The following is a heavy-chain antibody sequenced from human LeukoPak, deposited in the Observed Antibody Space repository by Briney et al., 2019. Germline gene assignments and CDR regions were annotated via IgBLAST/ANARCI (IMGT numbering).Heavy chain of an antibody. D-gene: IGHD3-22*01. Sequence: SETLSLTCTVSGDSISSGGYYWSWIRQHPGKGLEWIGYIYYSGSTYYNPSLKSRVTISVDTSKNQFSLKLSSVTAADTAVYYCARAPRYYDSSGPRYFQHWGQGTLVTVSS. CDR3: ARAPRYYDSSGPRYFQH. CDR2: IYYSGST. V-gene: IGHV4-31*03. CDR1: GDSISSGGYY. J-gene: IGHJ1*01.